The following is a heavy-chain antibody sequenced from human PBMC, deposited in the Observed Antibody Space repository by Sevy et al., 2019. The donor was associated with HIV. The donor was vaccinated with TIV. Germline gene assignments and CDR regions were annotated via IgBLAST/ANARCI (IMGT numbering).Heavy chain of an antibody. CDR2: IGYDRSNI. D-gene: IGHD2-21*01. V-gene: IGHV3-33*01. J-gene: IGHJ4*02. Sequence: GGSLRLSCAASGFTPSTYGMHWVRQAPGKGLGWVAVIGYDRSNIYYADSFKGRFTISRDNSKNTLYLQMDSLRAEDTAIYYCARDPRMYGDHFLDYFDYWGPGTLVTVSS. CDR3: ARDPRMYGDHFLDYFDY. CDR1: GFTPSTYG.